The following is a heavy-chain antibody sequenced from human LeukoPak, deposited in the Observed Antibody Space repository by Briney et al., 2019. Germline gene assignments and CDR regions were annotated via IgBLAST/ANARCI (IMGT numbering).Heavy chain of an antibody. D-gene: IGHD1-26*01. Sequence: PGGCLRLSCAASGFTFNSYAMSWVRQAPEKGLEWVATISGSGGGTYYADSVKGRLTISRDDSKNTLYLQMNSLRAEDTAVYYCAKDLGRYRNNYFDYWGQGTRVTVSS. CDR3: AKDLGRYRNNYFDY. V-gene: IGHV3-23*01. J-gene: IGHJ4*02. CDR2: ISGSGGGT. CDR1: GFTFNSYA.